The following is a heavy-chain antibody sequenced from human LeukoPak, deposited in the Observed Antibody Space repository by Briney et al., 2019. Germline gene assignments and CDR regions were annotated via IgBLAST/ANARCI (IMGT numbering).Heavy chain of an antibody. V-gene: IGHV4-61*02. J-gene: IGHJ4*02. Sequence: SQTLSLTCTVSGGSISSGSYYWSWIRQPAGKGLEWIGRIYTSGSTNYNPSLKSRVTISVDTSKNQFSLKLSSVTAADTAVYYCARRYYDSSGYKYWGQGTLVTVSS. CDR1: GGSISSGSYY. CDR2: IYTSGST. D-gene: IGHD3-22*01. CDR3: ARRYYDSSGYKY.